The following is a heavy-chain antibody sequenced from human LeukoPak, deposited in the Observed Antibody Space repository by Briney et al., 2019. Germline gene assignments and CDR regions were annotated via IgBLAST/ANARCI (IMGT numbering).Heavy chain of an antibody. Sequence: GGSLRLSCAASGFTFNKYAMNWVRQAPGKGLEWVSAISVSGGTINYADSVKGRFTISRDNSKNTLYLQMNSLRAEDTAVYYCAKGTAMAPTYYYYGMDVWGQGTTVTVSS. CDR2: ISVSGGTI. CDR3: AKGTAMAPTYYYYGMDV. D-gene: IGHD5-18*01. CDR1: GFTFNKYA. J-gene: IGHJ6*02. V-gene: IGHV3-23*01.